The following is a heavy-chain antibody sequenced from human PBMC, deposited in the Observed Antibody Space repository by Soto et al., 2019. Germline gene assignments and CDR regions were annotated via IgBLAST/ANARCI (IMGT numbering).Heavy chain of an antibody. CDR1: GFTFSSYG. Sequence: PGGSLRLSCAASGFTFSSYGMHWVRQAPGKGLEWVAVIWYDGSNKYYADSVKGRFTISRDNSKNTLYLQMNSLRAEDTAVYYCARGDLGFAFDIWGQGTMVTVSS. CDR2: IWYDGSNK. V-gene: IGHV3-33*01. CDR3: ARGDLGFAFDI. J-gene: IGHJ3*02. D-gene: IGHD3-16*01.